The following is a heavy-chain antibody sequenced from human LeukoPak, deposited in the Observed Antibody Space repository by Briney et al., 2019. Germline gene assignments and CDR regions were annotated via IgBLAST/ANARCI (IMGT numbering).Heavy chain of an antibody. CDR2: IYSGGST. D-gene: IGHD2-15*01. CDR3: ARDYCSGGSCYSFWFDP. V-gene: IGHV3-66*01. J-gene: IGHJ5*02. CDR1: GFTVSSNY. Sequence: GGSLRLSCAASGFTVSSNYMSWVRQAPGKGLEWVSVIYSGGSTYYADSVKGRFTISRDNSKNTLYLQMNSLRAEDTAVYYCARDYCSGGSCYSFWFDPWGQGTLVTVSS.